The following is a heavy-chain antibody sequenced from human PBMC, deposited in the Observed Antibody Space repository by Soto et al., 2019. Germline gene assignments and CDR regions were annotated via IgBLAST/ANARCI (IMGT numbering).Heavy chain of an antibody. CDR3: AKGHCGGDCLDWFDP. V-gene: IGHV3-23*01. D-gene: IGHD2-21*02. CDR2: ISGSGGST. CDR1: GFTFSSYA. Sequence: EVQLLESGGGLVQPGGSLRLSCAASGFTFSSYAMSWVRQAPGKGLEWVSAISGSGGSTYYADSVKGRFTISRDNSKNTLYLQMNSLRAEDTAVYYFAKGHCGGDCLDWFDPWGQGTLVTVSS. J-gene: IGHJ5*02.